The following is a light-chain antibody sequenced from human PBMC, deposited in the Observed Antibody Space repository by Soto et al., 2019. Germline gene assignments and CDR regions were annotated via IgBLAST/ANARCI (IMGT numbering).Light chain of an antibody. Sequence: QSVLTQPPSVSGAPGQRVTISCTGSRSNIGADYDVHWYQQLPGTAPKLVVYANTNRPSGVPDRFSASKSGTSASLAITGLQADDEADYYCQSYDRNLRDVFGTGTKLTVL. CDR2: ANT. J-gene: IGLJ1*01. CDR3: QSYDRNLRDV. V-gene: IGLV1-40*01. CDR1: RSNIGADYD.